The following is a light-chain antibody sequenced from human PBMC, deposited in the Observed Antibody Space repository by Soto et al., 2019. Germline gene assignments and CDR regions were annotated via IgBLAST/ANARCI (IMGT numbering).Light chain of an antibody. CDR2: EVT. J-gene: IGLJ2*01. V-gene: IGLV2-14*01. CDR1: SGDIGSYTY. CDR3: SSYTTTSTVV. Sequence: QSVLTQPASVSGSPGQSITISCTGTSGDIGSYTYVSWYQQYPGKAPKLLISEVTNRPSGVSNRFSGSKSGNTASLTISGLQAEDEADYYCSSYTTTSTVVFGGGTKLTVL.